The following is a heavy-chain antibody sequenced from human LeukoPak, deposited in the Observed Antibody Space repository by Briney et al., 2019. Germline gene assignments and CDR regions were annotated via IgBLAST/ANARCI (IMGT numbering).Heavy chain of an antibody. CDR2: ISSSGSTI. Sequence: GGSLRLSCAASGFTFSSYEMNWVRQAPGKGLEWVSYISSSGSTIYYADSVKGRFTISRDNAKNSLYLQMNSLRAEDTAVYYCARDCYGYGDYGGFDYWGQGTLVTVSS. J-gene: IGHJ4*02. V-gene: IGHV3-48*03. CDR1: GFTFSSYE. D-gene: IGHD4-17*01. CDR3: ARDCYGYGDYGGFDY.